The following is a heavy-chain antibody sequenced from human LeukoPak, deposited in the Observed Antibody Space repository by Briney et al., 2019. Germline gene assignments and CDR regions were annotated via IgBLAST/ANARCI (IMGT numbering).Heavy chain of an antibody. Sequence: SETLSLTCTVSGGSVSGGSYYWSWIRQPAGKGLEWIGRISTSGSTNYNPSLKSRVTISRDTSKNQFSLKLSSVTAADTAVYYCASQVGYFDYWGQGTLVTVSS. CDR3: ASQVGYFDY. J-gene: IGHJ4*02. CDR1: GGSVSGGSYY. V-gene: IGHV4-61*02. D-gene: IGHD1-26*01. CDR2: ISTSGST.